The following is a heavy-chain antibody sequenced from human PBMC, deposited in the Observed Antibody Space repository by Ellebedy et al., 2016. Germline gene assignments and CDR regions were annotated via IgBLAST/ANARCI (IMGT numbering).Heavy chain of an antibody. CDR3: ARVMVRGVWDVSAFDI. Sequence: GGSLRLXXAASGFTLTNYNMNWVRQAPGKGLEWISYINSGSEAIHYADSVKGRFTISRDNARNSLYLQMNSLRGEDTAVYYCARVMVRGVWDVSAFDIWGQGTMVTVSS. D-gene: IGHD3-10*01. CDR2: INSGSEAI. CDR1: GFTLTNYN. V-gene: IGHV3-48*01. J-gene: IGHJ3*02.